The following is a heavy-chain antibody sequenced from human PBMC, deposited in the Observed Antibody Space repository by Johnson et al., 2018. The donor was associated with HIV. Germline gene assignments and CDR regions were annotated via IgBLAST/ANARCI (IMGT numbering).Heavy chain of an antibody. CDR3: ARGGIAARIDAFDI. CDR1: GFTFSSYD. J-gene: IGHJ3*02. D-gene: IGHD6-6*01. V-gene: IGHV3-13*01. CDR2: IGTAGDT. Sequence: EQLVESGGGLVQPGGSLRLSCAASGFTFSSYDMHWVRQATGKGLEWVSAIGTAGDTYYPGSVKGRFTISRENAKNSLYLQMNSLRAGDTAVYYCARGGIAARIDAFDIWGQGTMVTVSS.